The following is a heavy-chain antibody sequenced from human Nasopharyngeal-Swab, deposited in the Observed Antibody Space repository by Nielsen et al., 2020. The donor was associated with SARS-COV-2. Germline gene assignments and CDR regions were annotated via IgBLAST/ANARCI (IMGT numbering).Heavy chain of an antibody. CDR1: GFSFSNYA. Sequence: GESLKISCAASGFSFSNYAMNWVRQAPGKGLECVSAVSSSGGNTYYADSLKGRFTVSRDNSKNTVYLQMNSLRAEDTAMYYCTREWTLTTLTDWGQGTLVTVSS. J-gene: IGHJ4*02. CDR3: TREWTLTTLTD. D-gene: IGHD4-17*01. CDR2: VSSSGGNT. V-gene: IGHV3-23*01.